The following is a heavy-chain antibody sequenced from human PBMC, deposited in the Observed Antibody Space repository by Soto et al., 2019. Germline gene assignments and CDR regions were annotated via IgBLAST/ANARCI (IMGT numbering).Heavy chain of an antibody. CDR3: ARGGVV. J-gene: IGHJ4*02. D-gene: IGHD2-8*01. CDR1: GFNFCNFD. Sequence: SCVASGFNFCNFDMNWVRQAPGRGLEWISLISERGITTTYADSVRSRFTVSRDNAQSSLYLQMDRLTVEDTGVYYCARGGVVWGRGVLVTVSS. V-gene: IGHV3-48*03. CDR2: ISERGITT.